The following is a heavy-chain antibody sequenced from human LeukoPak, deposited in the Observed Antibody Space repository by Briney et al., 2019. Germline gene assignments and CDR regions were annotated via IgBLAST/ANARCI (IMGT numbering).Heavy chain of an antibody. CDR3: ARHRGIAVDGIWGDYYMDV. CDR2: IYYSGST. V-gene: IGHV4-39*01. D-gene: IGHD6-19*01. Sequence: SETLSLTCSVSGGSISRSTYYWGWIRQPPGKGLEWIGSIYYSGSTYYNLSLKSRVTVSVDTSKNQFSLKLRSVTAADTAVYYGARHRGIAVDGIWGDYYMDVWGKGTTVTVSS. J-gene: IGHJ6*03. CDR1: GGSISRSTYY.